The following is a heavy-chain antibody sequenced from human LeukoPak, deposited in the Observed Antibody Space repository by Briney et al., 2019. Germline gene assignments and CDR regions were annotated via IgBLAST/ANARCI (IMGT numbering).Heavy chain of an antibody. D-gene: IGHD3-3*01. CDR2: INHSGST. CDR3: ARRAYYDFWSGLYYFDY. J-gene: IGHJ4*02. Sequence: KPSETLSLTCAVYGGSFSGYYWSWIRQPPGKGLEWIGEINHSGSTNYNPSLKSRVTISVDTSKNQFSLKLSSVTAADTAVYYCARRAYYDFWSGLYYFDYWGQGTLVTVSS. V-gene: IGHV4-34*01. CDR1: GGSFSGYY.